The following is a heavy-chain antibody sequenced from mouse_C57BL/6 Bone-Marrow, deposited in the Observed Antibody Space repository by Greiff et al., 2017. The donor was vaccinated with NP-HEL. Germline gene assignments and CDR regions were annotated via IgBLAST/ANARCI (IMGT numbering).Heavy chain of an antibody. CDR2: ISYDGSN. D-gene: IGHD1-1*01. J-gene: IGHJ3*01. Sequence: VKLQESGPGLVKPSQSLSLTCSVTGYSITSGYYWNWIRQFPGNKLEWMGYISYDGSNNYNPSLKNRISITRDTSKNQFFLKLNSVTTEDTATYYCARHYYDGNSYDWFAYWGQGTLVTVSA. V-gene: IGHV3-6*01. CDR1: GYSITSGYY. CDR3: ARHYYDGNSYDWFAY.